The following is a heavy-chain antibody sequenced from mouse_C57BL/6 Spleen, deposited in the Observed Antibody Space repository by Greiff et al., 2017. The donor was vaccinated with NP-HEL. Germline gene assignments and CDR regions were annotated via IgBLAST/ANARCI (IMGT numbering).Heavy chain of an antibody. CDR3: ARYLPSYYFDY. CDR1: GYSITSDY. J-gene: IGHJ2*01. Sequence: EVQLLESGPGLAKPSQTLSLTCSVTGYSITSDYWNWIRKFPGNKLEYMGYISYSGSTYYNPSLKSRISITRDTSKNQNYVQLNSGTTSDTATYYCARYLPSYYFDYWGQGTTLTVSS. D-gene: IGHD2-1*01. CDR2: ISYSGST. V-gene: IGHV3-8*01.